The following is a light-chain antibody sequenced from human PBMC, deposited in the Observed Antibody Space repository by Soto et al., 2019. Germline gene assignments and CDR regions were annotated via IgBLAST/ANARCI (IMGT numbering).Light chain of an antibody. CDR3: QQRGNWPSIT. CDR1: QSVSSF. J-gene: IGKJ4*01. CDR2: DAS. Sequence: EIVLTQSPATLSLSPGERATLSCRASQSVSSFLAWYQQKPGQAPRLLIYDASNRAPGIPARFSGSGSGTDFTLTISSLEPKDFAVYYCQQRGNWPSITFGGGTKVEI. V-gene: IGKV3-11*01.